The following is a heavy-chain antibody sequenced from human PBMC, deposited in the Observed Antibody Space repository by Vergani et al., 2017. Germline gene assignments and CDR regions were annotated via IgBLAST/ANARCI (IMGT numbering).Heavy chain of an antibody. V-gene: IGHV3-23*01. D-gene: IGHD3-22*01. Sequence: EVQLLESGGGLVQPGGSLRLSCAASGFTFSKYAMSWVRQAPGTGLGWVSGISGSGGRTDYADSVKGRFTISRDNSKNTLYLQMNSLRAEDTAVYYCANSDSTKAAIDYWGQGTLVTVSS. J-gene: IGHJ4*02. CDR1: GFTFSKYA. CDR3: ANSDSTKAAIDY. CDR2: ISGSGGRT.